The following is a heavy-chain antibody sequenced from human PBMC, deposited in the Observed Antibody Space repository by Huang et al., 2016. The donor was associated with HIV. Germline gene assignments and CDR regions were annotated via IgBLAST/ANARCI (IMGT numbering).Heavy chain of an antibody. CDR1: GFTFSQFG. J-gene: IGHJ3*01. CDR3: AKDMSRFLEWVLTVGHNGLEV. Sequence: QEQLVESGGGVVRPGRSLRLSCAASGFTFSQFGMHWVRRGPGKGREWVARMSYDGTKKYYGDSLKGRVTVSRDNSKDTVYLQIHSLRADDTAVYYCAKDMSRFLEWVLTVGHNGLEVWGQGTLVTVSS. V-gene: IGHV3-30*18. CDR2: MSYDGTKK. D-gene: IGHD3-3*01.